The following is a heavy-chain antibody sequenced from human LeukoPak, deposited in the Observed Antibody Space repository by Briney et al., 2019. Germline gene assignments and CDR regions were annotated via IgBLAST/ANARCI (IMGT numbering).Heavy chain of an antibody. V-gene: IGHV3-23*01. CDR3: AKDGGSGMGFDP. Sequence: GGPLRLSCAASGFTFSNYAMTWVRQAPGKGLEWVSGIRAGGGSTNFADSVRGRFTLSTDNSKNTLYLQMNSLRAEDAAIYYCAKDGGSGMGFDPWGQGTLVTVSS. J-gene: IGHJ5*02. CDR2: IRAGGGST. D-gene: IGHD3-10*01. CDR1: GFTFSNYA.